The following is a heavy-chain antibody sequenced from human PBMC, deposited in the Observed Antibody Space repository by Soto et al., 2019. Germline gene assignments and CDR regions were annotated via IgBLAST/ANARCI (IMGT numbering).Heavy chain of an antibody. CDR1: GGTFSSYA. V-gene: IGHV1-69*01. J-gene: IGHJ4*02. Sequence: QVQLVQSGAEVKKPGSSVKVSCKASGGTFSSYAISWVRQAPGQGLEWMGGIIPIFGTANYAQKFQGRVTITADESTSKAYMELSSLRSEDTAVYYCARDSGLCSGGSCYSGSFDYWGQGTLVTVSS. CDR2: IIPIFGTA. CDR3: ARDSGLCSGGSCYSGSFDY. D-gene: IGHD2-15*01.